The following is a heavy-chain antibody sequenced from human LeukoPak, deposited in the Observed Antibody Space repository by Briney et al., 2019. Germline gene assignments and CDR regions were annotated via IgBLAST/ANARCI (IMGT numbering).Heavy chain of an antibody. CDR3: TTDFHGDYGGY. J-gene: IGHJ4*02. CDR1: GFTFGDYA. CDR2: IKSKTDGGTT. V-gene: IGHV3-15*01. D-gene: IGHD4-17*01. Sequence: AGGSLRLSCTASGFTFGDYAMSWVRQAPGKGLEWVGRIKSKTDGGTTDYAAPVKGRFTISRDDSKNTLYLQMNSLKTEDTAVYYCTTDFHGDYGGYWGQGTLVTVSS.